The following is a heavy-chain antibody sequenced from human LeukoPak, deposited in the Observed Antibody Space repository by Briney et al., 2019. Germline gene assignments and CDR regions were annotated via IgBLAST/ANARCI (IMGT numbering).Heavy chain of an antibody. Sequence: SVNVSFKASGGTFSIYAISWVRQAPGQGLEWMGGIIPIFGTANYAQKFHGRVTITTDESTSTAYMELSSLRSEDTAVYYCARGPGLERFDYRGQGTLVTVSS. CDR2: IIPIFGTA. CDR3: ARGPGLERFDY. J-gene: IGHJ4*02. CDR1: GGTFSIYA. D-gene: IGHD1-1*01. V-gene: IGHV1-69*05.